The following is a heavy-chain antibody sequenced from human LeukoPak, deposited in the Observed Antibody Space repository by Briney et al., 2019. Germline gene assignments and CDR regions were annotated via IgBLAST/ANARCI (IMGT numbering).Heavy chain of an antibody. CDR1: GFTVSSNY. CDR2: IYSGGST. D-gene: IGHD4-17*01. V-gene: IGHV3-53*01. J-gene: IGHJ4*02. CDR3: AKNYGDSYFDY. Sequence: GGSLRLSCAASGFTVSSNYMSWVRQAPGKGLEWVSVIYSGGSTYYADSVKGRFTISRDNSKNTLYLQMNSLRAKDTAVYYCAKNYGDSYFDYWGQGTLVTVSS.